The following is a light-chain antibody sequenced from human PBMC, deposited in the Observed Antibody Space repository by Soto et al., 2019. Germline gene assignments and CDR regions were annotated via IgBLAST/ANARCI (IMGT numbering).Light chain of an antibody. CDR3: SSYTSISTLYV. V-gene: IGLV2-14*01. CDR2: EVS. CDR1: NSDVGGYNY. J-gene: IGLJ1*01. Sequence: QSVLTEPASVSGYPGQSITISCTRNNSDVGGYNYISWYQQHPGNAPELMIYEVSHRPSGVSNRFSGSKSDNTASLTISGLQAEDGGEYYCSSYTSISTLYVFGTGTKVPV.